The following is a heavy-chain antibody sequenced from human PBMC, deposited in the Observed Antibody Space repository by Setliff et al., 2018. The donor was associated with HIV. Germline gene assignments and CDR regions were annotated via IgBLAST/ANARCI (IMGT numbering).Heavy chain of an antibody. CDR3: ARRFEQWLAFDY. D-gene: IGHD6-19*01. J-gene: IGHJ4*02. CDR2: IHSSGGT. Sequence: PSETLSLTCTVSGDSIISSRNFWGWIRQPPGKGLEWIGNIHSSGGTDYHPSLKSRVTISVDTSKNQFSLKLGSVTAADTAVYFCARRFEQWLAFDYWGQGTLVTVSS. V-gene: IGHV4-39*01. CDR1: GDSIISSRNF.